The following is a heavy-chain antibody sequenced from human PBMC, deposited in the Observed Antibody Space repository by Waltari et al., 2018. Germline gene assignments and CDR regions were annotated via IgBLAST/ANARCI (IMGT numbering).Heavy chain of an antibody. CDR3: ARHIYCSSTSCYSFDY. CDR2: IYYSGST. Sequence: QLQLQESGPGLVQPSETLSLPCTVSGASITSSSSYWGWIRQPPGKGLEWIGSIYYSGSTYYNPSLKSRVSISVDTSKNQFSLRLSSVTAADTAVYYCARHIYCSSTSCYSFDYWGQGTLVTVSS. D-gene: IGHD2-2*02. V-gene: IGHV4-39*01. CDR1: GASITSSSSY. J-gene: IGHJ4*02.